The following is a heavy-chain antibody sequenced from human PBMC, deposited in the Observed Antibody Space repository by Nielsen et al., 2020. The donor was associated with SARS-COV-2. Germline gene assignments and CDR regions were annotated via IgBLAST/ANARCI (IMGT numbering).Heavy chain of an antibody. CDR1: GYTFTSYE. V-gene: IGHV1-8*01. CDR2: MNPNSGNT. CDR3: ARVRIAARSWFDP. J-gene: IGHJ5*02. D-gene: IGHD6-6*01. Sequence: VKVSCKASGYTFTSYEINWVRQATGQGLEWMGWMNPNSGNTGYAQKFQGRVTMTRNTSISTAYMELSSLRSEDTAVYYCARVRIAARSWFDPWGQGTLVTVSS.